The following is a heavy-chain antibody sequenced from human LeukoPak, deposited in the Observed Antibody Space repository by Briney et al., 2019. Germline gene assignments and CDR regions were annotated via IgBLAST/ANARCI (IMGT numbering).Heavy chain of an antibody. CDR3: ARDVKGYCSGGSCYPDAFDF. CDR2: INSDGSST. D-gene: IGHD2-15*01. J-gene: IGHJ4*02. V-gene: IGHV3-74*01. Sequence: PGGSLRLSCAASGFTFSSYWMHWVRQAPGKGLVWVSRINSDGSSTSYADSVKGRFTISRDNAKNTLYLQMNSLRAEDTAVYYCARDVKGYCSGGSCYPDAFDFWGQGTLVTVSS. CDR1: GFTFSSYW.